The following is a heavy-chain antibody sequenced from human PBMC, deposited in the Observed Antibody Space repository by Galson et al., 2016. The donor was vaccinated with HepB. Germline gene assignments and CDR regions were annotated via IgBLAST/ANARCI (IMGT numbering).Heavy chain of an antibody. J-gene: IGHJ6*02. CDR1: GFRFSDYN. CDR2: ISASSGTI. CDR3: ARPYTYYFGSGSYFDVLHYGMDV. V-gene: IGHV3-48*01. D-gene: IGHD3-10*01. Sequence: LRLSCAASGFRFSDYNMNWVRQAPGRGLEWVAYISASSGTIYYADSVKGRFTISRDNANNSLSLQMNSLRAEDTAFYYCARPYTYYFGSGSYFDVLHYGMDVWGQGTAVTVSS.